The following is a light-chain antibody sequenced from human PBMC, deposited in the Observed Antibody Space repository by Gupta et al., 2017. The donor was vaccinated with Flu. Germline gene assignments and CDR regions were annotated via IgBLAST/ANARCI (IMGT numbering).Light chain of an antibody. J-gene: IGKJ5*01. CDR2: EVS. V-gene: IGKV2D-29*01. CDR3: RQSIQLPIT. Sequence: TAIMLTPLPPSVTARQPASIFSKSSHSLLHSDGKTYLYRSLQTPGQPPQLLIYEVSNRFSGVPDRFSGSGSGTDFTLKISRVEAEDVGVYYCRQSIQLPITFGQGTRLEIK. CDR1: HSLLHSDGKTY.